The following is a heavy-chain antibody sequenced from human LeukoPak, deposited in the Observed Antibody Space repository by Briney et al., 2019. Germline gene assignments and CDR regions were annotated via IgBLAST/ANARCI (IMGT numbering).Heavy chain of an antibody. V-gene: IGHV3-21*04. Sequence: GGSLRLSCAASGFTFSSYSMNWVRQAPGKGLEWVSSISSSSSYIYYADSVKGRFTISRDNSKNTLYLQMNSLRAEDTAVYYCAKAYYDFWSGYSEAGDYWGQGTLVTVSS. CDR3: AKAYYDFWSGYSEAGDY. J-gene: IGHJ4*02. CDR1: GFTFSSYS. D-gene: IGHD3-3*01. CDR2: ISSSSSYI.